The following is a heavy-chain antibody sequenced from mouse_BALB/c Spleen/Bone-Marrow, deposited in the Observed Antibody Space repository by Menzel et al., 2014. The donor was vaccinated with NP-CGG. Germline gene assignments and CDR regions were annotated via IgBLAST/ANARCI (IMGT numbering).Heavy chain of an antibody. V-gene: IGHV14-3*02. CDR2: IDPANGNT. CDR1: GFNIKDTY. Sequence: EVQLQQSGAELVKPGASVKLSCAASGFNIKDTYMHWVKQRPEQGLEWIGRIDPANGNTKYDPKFQGKATITADTSSNTAYLQLSSLTSEDTAVYYCAVYYYGSSYGFAYSGQGTLVTVSA. D-gene: IGHD1-1*01. CDR3: AVYYYGSSYGFAY. J-gene: IGHJ3*01.